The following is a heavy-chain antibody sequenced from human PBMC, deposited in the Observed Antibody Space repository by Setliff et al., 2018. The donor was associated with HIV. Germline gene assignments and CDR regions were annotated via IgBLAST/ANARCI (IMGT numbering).Heavy chain of an antibody. V-gene: IGHV3-7*01. D-gene: IGHD1-26*01. CDR2: VKHDGTET. CDR3: ARWGSGSYERVFDY. CDR1: GFAFSGHQ. J-gene: IGHJ4*02. Sequence: GGSLRLSCAASGFAFSGHQMSWVRQAPGKGLESVANVKHDGTETLYVDSVKGRFTISRDNANNLVYLQMNSLRVEDTAVYFCARWGSGSYERVFDYWGQGMLVTVSS.